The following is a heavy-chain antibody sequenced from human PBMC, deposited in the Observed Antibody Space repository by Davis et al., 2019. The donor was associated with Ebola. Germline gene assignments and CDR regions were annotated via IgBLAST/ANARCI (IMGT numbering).Heavy chain of an antibody. Sequence: GESLKISCAASGFTVSNNYMSWVRQAPGKGLEWVSAISGSGGSTYYADSVKGRFTISRDNSKKTLYLQMNSLRAEDTAVYYCAKSGLSFGVVKYHYGMDVWGKGTTVTVSS. V-gene: IGHV3-23*01. CDR2: ISGSGGST. CDR1: GFTVSNNY. D-gene: IGHD3-3*01. J-gene: IGHJ6*04. CDR3: AKSGLSFGVVKYHYGMDV.